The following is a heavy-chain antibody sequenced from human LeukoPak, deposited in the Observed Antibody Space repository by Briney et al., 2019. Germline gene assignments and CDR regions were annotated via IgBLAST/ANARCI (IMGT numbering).Heavy chain of an antibody. D-gene: IGHD3-22*01. CDR3: ARDFHRRLYDSSGYYPY. J-gene: IGHJ4*02. CDR1: GFTFSSYG. CDR2: IRYDGSNK. V-gene: IGHV3-30*02. Sequence: GGSLRLSCAASGFTFSSYGMHWVRQAPGKGLEWVAFIRYDGSNKYYADSVKGRFTISRDNSKNSLYLQMNSLGAEDTAVYYCARDFHRRLYDSSGYYPYWGQGTLVTVSS.